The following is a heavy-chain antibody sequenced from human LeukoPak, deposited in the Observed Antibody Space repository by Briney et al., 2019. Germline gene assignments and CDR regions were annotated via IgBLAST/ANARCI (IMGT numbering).Heavy chain of an antibody. CDR2: VDHTGST. D-gene: IGHD3-10*01. V-gene: IGHV4-59*08. J-gene: IGHJ5*02. CDR1: DDSITMYY. CDR3: ARNRYYYGSGSYGVPNWFDP. Sequence: SETLSLTCSVSDDSITMYYWTWIRQPPGKGLEWIGYVDHTGSTNFNPSLNGRVSISRDTSKNQFSLKLSSVTAADTAMYYCARNRYYYGSGSYGVPNWFDPWGQGTLVTVSS.